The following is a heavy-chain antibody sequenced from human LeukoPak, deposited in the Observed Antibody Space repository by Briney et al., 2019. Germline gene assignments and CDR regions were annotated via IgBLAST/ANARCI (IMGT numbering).Heavy chain of an antibody. D-gene: IGHD3-22*01. J-gene: IGHJ4*02. Sequence: SVKVSCKASGYTFTSYGISWVRQAPGQGLEWMGRIIPFFAIVNHAQNFRGRVTITADKSTSTAYMELSSLRSEDTAVYYCVRDSLTSGYYFYWGQGTLVTVSS. CDR1: GYTFTSYG. V-gene: IGHV1-69*04. CDR2: IIPFFAIV. CDR3: VRDSLTSGYYFY.